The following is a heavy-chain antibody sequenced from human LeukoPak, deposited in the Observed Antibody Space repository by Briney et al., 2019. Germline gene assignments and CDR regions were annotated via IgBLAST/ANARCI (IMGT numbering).Heavy chain of an antibody. J-gene: IGHJ4*02. Sequence: GSLRLSCAASGFTFSSYWMSWVRQAPGKGLEWVSAISGSGGSTYYADSVKGRFTISRDNSKNTLYLQMNSLRAEDTAVYYCAKTRRGYSYGAFDYWGQGTLVTVSS. D-gene: IGHD5-18*01. CDR3: AKTRRGYSYGAFDY. CDR1: GFTFSSYW. CDR2: ISGSGGST. V-gene: IGHV3-23*01.